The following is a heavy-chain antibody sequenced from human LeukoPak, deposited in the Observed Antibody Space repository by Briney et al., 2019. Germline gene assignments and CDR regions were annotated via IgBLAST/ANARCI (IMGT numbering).Heavy chain of an antibody. V-gene: IGHV4-61*02. CDR3: ARVDSINWYDSRGYFDY. D-gene: IGHD6-13*01. CDR2: IYTSGST. Sequence: SETLSLTCTVSGGSISSSSYYWSWIRQPAGKGLEWIGRIYTSGSTNYNPSLKSRVTISVDTSKNQFSLYLSSVTAADTAVYYCARVDSINWYDSRGYFDYWGQGTLVTVSS. CDR1: GGSISSSSYY. J-gene: IGHJ4*02.